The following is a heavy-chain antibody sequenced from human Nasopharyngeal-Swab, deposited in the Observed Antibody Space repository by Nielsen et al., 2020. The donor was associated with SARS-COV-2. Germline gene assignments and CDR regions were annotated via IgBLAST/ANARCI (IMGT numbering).Heavy chain of an antibody. Sequence: GSLRLSCAVYGGSFSGYYWSWIRQSPGKGLEWIGEISRSGRTNYNPSLNSRVTISLDTSKNQFSLKVTPVTAADTAVYYCARQGVPIRGWFKDYDRTAYEYWGQGTLVTVSS. CDR1: GGSFSGYY. CDR2: ISRSGRT. CDR3: ARQGVPIRGWFKDYDRTAYEY. J-gene: IGHJ4*02. V-gene: IGHV4-34*01. D-gene: IGHD3-22*01.